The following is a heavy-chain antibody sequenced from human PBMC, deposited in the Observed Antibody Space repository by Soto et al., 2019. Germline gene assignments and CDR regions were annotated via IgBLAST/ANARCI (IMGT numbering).Heavy chain of an antibody. J-gene: IGHJ4*02. CDR1: GFTFSICA. Sequence: EVQLLESGGGLVQPGGSLRLSCAASGFTFSICAMSWVRQAPGKGLEWVSAISGSGDYTYYADSVKGRFAISRDNSKNTLYLQMNSLRAEDTAVYYCAKVLKAVAGTYDYWGQGTLVTVSS. D-gene: IGHD6-19*01. CDR2: ISGSGDYT. CDR3: AKVLKAVAGTYDY. V-gene: IGHV3-23*01.